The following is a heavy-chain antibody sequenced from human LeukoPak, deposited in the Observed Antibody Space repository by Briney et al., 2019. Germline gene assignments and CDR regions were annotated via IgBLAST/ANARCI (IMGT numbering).Heavy chain of an antibody. D-gene: IGHD3-3*01. Sequence: GGSLRLSCAASGFIFSDYYMSWIRQAPGKGLEWVSYISSSGSTIYYADSVKGRFTISRDNAKNSLYLQMNSLRAEDTAVYYCAREVDFWSGYYEYNWFDPWGQGTLVTVSS. V-gene: IGHV3-11*01. J-gene: IGHJ5*02. CDR2: ISSSGSTI. CDR3: AREVDFWSGYYEYNWFDP. CDR1: GFIFSDYY.